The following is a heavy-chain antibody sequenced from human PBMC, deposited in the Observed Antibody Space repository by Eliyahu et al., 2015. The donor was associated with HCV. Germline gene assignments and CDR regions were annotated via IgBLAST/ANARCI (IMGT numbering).Heavy chain of an antibody. D-gene: IGHD3-10*01. CDR3: VKDSEPGVTIAFLGGD. CDR1: GFTFSTFA. Sequence: EVQLVESGGGLVQPGGSLRLSCSASGFTFSTFAMYWVRHVPGKGLEFVSALSSTGSSTYDAGSVRGRFTISRDNSKNTLYLQMTSLRPEDTAVYYCVKDSEPGVTIAFLGGDWGLGTLVTVSS. V-gene: IGHV3-64D*09. J-gene: IGHJ4*02. CDR2: LSSTGSST.